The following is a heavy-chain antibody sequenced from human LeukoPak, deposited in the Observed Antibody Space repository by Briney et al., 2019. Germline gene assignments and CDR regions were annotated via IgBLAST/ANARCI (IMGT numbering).Heavy chain of an antibody. V-gene: IGHV4-61*01. D-gene: IGHD3-10*01. CDR2: IYYTGST. CDR1: GGSVSSGTYY. J-gene: IGHJ4*02. CDR3: ARRGGSGRSFDY. Sequence: PPETLSLTCTVCGGSVSSGTYYWRWIRQPPGKGLEWIGYIYYTGSTNYNPPLKGRLTISVDTSKNQFSLKLSSVTAADTAVYYCARRGGSGRSFDYWGQGTLVTVSS.